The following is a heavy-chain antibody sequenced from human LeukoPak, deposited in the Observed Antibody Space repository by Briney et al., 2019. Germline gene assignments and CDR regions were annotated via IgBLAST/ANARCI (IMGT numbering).Heavy chain of an antibody. V-gene: IGHV1-24*01. CDR3: ATEFGELGYYGMDV. J-gene: IGHJ6*02. CDR2: FDPEDGET. D-gene: IGHD3-10*01. CDR1: GYTLTELS. Sequence: ASVKVSCKVSGYTLTELSMHSVRQAPGKGDEWRGGFDPEDGETIYAQKFQGRVTMTEDTSTDTAYMELSSLRSEDTAVYYCATEFGELGYYGMDVWGQGTTVTVSS.